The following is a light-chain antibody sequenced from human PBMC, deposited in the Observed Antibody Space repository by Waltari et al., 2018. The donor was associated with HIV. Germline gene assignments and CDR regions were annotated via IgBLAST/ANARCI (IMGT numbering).Light chain of an antibody. CDR3: QQYGNLPFT. Sequence: DIQLTQSPPSLSASVGDKVTITCQASQDITKYLNWYHQKPEKAPKLLIYDASNLETGVPSRFSGSGSGTDFTFTISSLQPEDIATYYCQQYGNLPFTFGGGTKVEIK. J-gene: IGKJ4*01. CDR1: QDITKY. V-gene: IGKV1-33*01. CDR2: DAS.